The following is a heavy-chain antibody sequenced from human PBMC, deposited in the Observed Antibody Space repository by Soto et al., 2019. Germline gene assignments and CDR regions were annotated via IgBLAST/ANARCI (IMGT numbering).Heavy chain of an antibody. Sequence: QVQLVQSGAEVKKPGSSVKVSCKASGGTFSSYTISWVRQAPGQGLEWMGRIIPILGIANYAQKFQGRVTITADKSTSTAYMELSSLRSEDTAVYYCARGSPGDFWSGPGGGYMDVWGKGTTVTVSS. V-gene: IGHV1-69*02. D-gene: IGHD3-3*01. CDR3: ARGSPGDFWSGPGGGYMDV. CDR1: GGTFSSYT. CDR2: IIPILGIA. J-gene: IGHJ6*03.